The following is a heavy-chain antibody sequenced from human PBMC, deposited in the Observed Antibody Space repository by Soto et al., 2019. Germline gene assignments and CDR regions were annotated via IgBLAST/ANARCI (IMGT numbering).Heavy chain of an antibody. D-gene: IGHD4-17*01. V-gene: IGHV3-9*01. CDR3: AKDGYRDYGGYYYYGMDV. CDR1: GFTFDDYA. CDR2: ISWNSGSI. Sequence: PGGSLRLSCAASGFTFDDYAMHWVRQAPGKGLEWVSGISWNSGSIGYADSVKGRFTISRDNAKNSLYLQMNSLRAEDTALYYCAKDGYRDYGGYYYYGMDVWGQGTTVTVSS. J-gene: IGHJ6*02.